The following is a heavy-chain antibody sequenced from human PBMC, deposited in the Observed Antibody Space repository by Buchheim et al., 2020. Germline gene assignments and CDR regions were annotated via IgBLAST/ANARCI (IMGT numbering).Heavy chain of an antibody. Sequence: QVQLVQSGAEVKKPGSSVKVSCKASGGTFSSYAISWVRQAPGQGLEWMGGIIPIFGTANYAQKFQGTVTLPADKSTSTASMELRSLRAEDTAVYCCARDTPSRGAGYVVTSDTKMDVWGKGTT. V-gene: IGHV1-69*06. CDR2: IIPIFGTA. D-gene: IGHD3-16*01. CDR1: GGTFSSYA. J-gene: IGHJ6*03. CDR3: ARDTPSRGAGYVVTSDTKMDV.